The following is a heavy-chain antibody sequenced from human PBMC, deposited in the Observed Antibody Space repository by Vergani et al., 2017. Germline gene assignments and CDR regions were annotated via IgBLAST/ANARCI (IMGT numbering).Heavy chain of an antibody. CDR3: AKLDASSIAALLDY. Sequence: EVQLLESGGGLVQPGGSLRLSCAASGFTFSSYAMSWVRQAPGKGLEWVSGISGSGGSTYYADSVKGRFTISRDNSKNTLYLQMNSLRAEDTAVYYCAKLDASSIAALLDYWGQGTLVTVSS. J-gene: IGHJ4*02. V-gene: IGHV3-23*01. D-gene: IGHD6-6*01. CDR1: GFTFSSYA. CDR2: ISGSGGST.